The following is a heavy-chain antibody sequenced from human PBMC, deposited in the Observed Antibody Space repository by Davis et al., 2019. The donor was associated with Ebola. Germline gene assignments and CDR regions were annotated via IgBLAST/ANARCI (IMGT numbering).Heavy chain of an antibody. J-gene: IGHJ4*02. V-gene: IGHV1-18*01. Sequence: AASVKVSCKASGYTFNSHGISWVRQAPGQGLEWVGWISAYDDKTRYAQKMQGRVIMNIDTSTTTAYMEMRDLRPDDTAVYYCARDMNHHGFWDCGHWGQGTLVTVTS. CDR3: ARDMNHHGFWDCGH. CDR1: GYTFNSHG. CDR2: ISAYDDKT. D-gene: IGHD3/OR15-3a*01.